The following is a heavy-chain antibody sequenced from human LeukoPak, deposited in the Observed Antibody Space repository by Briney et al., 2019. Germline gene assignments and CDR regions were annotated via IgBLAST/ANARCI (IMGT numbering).Heavy chain of an antibody. CDR2: IYSSGST. CDR1: GFTVSSNY. CDR3: AKPYHYYDSSGPKSY. V-gene: IGHV3-53*01. Sequence: PGGSLRLSCAASGFTVSSNYISWVRQAPGKGLEWVSLIYSSGSTYYADSVKGRFTISRDNSKNTLYLQMNSLRAEDTAVYYCAKPYHYYDSSGPKSYWGQGTLVTVSA. J-gene: IGHJ4*02. D-gene: IGHD3-22*01.